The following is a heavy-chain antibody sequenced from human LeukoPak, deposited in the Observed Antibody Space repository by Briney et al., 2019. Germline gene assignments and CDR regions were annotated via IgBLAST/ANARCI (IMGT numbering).Heavy chain of an antibody. CDR3: AKRGGIQLWPWYYFDY. CDR2: ISGSGGST. V-gene: IGHV3-23*01. CDR1: GFTFSSYA. Sequence: GGSLRLSCAASGFTFSSYAMSWVRQAPGKGLEWVSAISGSGGSTYYADSVKGRFTISRDSSKNTLYLQMNSLRAEDTAVYYCAKRGGIQLWPWYYFDYWGQGTLVTVSS. J-gene: IGHJ4*02. D-gene: IGHD5-18*01.